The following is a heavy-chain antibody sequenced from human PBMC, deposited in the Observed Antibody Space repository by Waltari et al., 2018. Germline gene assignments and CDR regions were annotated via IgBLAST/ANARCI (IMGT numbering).Heavy chain of an antibody. CDR3: ARAGSSPRTAAFDI. CDR2: ISSSSSYI. D-gene: IGHD6-6*01. V-gene: IGHV3-21*01. J-gene: IGHJ3*02. Sequence: EVQLVESGGGLVKPGGSLRLSCPASGFTFSSYSMNWVRQAPGKGLEWVSSISSSSSYIYYADSVKGRFTISRDNAKNSLYLQMNSLRAEDTAVYYCARAGSSPRTAAFDIWGQGTMVTVSS. CDR1: GFTFSSYS.